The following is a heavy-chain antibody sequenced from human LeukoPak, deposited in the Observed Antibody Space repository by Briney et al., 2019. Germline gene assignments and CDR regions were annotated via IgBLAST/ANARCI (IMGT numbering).Heavy chain of an antibody. J-gene: IGHJ4*02. CDR1: GFAFGTFE. D-gene: IGHD4-17*01. Sequence: EAGGSLRLSCAASGFAFGTFEMNWVRQAPGKGPQWVSYISSGGSTTYYADSVQGRFIISRDNAKNSLFLQMNSLRVEDKGFYYCAREKRGDYGGDCWGQGTLVIVSS. CDR3: AREKRGDYGGDC. V-gene: IGHV3-48*03. CDR2: ISSGGSTT.